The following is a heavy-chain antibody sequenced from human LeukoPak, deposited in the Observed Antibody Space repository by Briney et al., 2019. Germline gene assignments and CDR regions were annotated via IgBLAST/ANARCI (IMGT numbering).Heavy chain of an antibody. CDR2: INHNGST. CDR1: VGSFSGSY. V-gene: IGHV4-34*01. Sequence: PSETLSLTRAVYVGSFSGSYWSGIPPPPRKGRGWSGEINHNGSTNYNPTHKSRVTISVDTSKNQFSLKLSSVTAADTAVYYCARGRLWSSGRGPENRKRYFDYWGQGTLVTVSS. J-gene: IGHJ4*02. D-gene: IGHD3-10*01. CDR3: ARGRLWSSGRGPENRKRYFDY.